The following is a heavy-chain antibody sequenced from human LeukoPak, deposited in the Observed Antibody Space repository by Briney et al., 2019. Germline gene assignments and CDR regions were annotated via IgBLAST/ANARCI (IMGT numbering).Heavy chain of an antibody. J-gene: IGHJ5*02. D-gene: IGHD4-23*01. V-gene: IGHV4-39*07. CDR1: GGSISSYY. Sequence: KPSETLSLTCTVSGGSISSYYWGWIRQPPGKGLEWIGSIYYSGSTYYNPSLKSRVTISVDTSKNQFSLKLSSVTAADTAVYYCARVTYGGNSGAKFDPWGQGTLVTVSS. CDR3: ARVTYGGNSGAKFDP. CDR2: IYYSGST.